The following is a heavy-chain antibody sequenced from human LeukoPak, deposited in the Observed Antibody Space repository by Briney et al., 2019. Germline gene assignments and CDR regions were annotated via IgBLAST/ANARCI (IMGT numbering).Heavy chain of an antibody. V-gene: IGHV4-59*01. Sequence: PSETLSLTCTVSGGSISSYYWSWIRQPPGKGLEWIGYIYYSGSTNYNPSLKSRVTISVDTSKNQFSLKLSSVTAADTAVYYCAKAQHGYTNSPFDYWGQGTVVTVSS. J-gene: IGHJ4*02. CDR3: AKAQHGYTNSPFDY. CDR2: IYYSGST. D-gene: IGHD6-6*01. CDR1: GGSISSYY.